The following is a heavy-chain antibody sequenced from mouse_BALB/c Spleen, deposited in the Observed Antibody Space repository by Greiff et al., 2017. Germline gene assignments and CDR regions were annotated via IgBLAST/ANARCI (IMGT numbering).Heavy chain of an antibody. J-gene: IGHJ4*01. D-gene: IGHD2-3*01. Sequence: VKLMESGAELAKPGASVKMSCKASGYTFTSYWMHWVKQRPGQGLEWIGYINPSTGYTEYNQKFKDKATLTADKSSSTAYMQLSSLTSEDSAVYYCARSSMNAGAMDYWGQGTSVTVSS. CDR1: GYTFTSYW. V-gene: IGHV1-7*01. CDR2: INPSTGYT. CDR3: ARSSMNAGAMDY.